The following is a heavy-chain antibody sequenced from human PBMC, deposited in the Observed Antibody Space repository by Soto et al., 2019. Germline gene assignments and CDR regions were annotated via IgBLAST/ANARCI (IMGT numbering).Heavy chain of an antibody. D-gene: IGHD2-2*01. CDR2: INPNSGGT. V-gene: IGHV1-2*04. CDR3: ARSPALNCSSTSCYRADFDY. Sequence: ASVKVSCKASGYTFTGYYMHWVRQAPGQGLEWMGWINPNSGGTNYAQKFQGWVTMTRDTSISTAYMELSRLRSDDTAVYYCARSPALNCSSTSCYRADFDYWGQGTLVTVSS. CDR1: GYTFTGYY. J-gene: IGHJ4*02.